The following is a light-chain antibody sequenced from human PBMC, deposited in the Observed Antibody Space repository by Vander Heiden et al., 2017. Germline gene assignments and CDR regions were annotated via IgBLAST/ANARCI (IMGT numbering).Light chain of an antibody. CDR3: QQSYSTPLT. CDR2: AAA. V-gene: IGKV1-39*01. J-gene: IGKJ4*01. Sequence: DIQLTQSPSSLSASVGDRVTITCRASQSSSSYLNWYHQKPGKAPKLLIYAAASLQSGVPSRFSGSGSGTDFTLTISSLQPEDFATYYCQQSYSTPLTFGGGTKVEIK. CDR1: QSSSSY.